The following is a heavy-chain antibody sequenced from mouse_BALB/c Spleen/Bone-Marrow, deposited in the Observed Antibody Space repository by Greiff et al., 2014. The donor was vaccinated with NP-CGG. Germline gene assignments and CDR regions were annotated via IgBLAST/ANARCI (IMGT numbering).Heavy chain of an antibody. V-gene: IGHV1S81*02. J-gene: IGHJ4*01. D-gene: IGHD2-12*01. CDR1: GYSFTSYW. Sequence: VHLVESRAELVKPGASVKLSCKASGYSFTSYWMHWVKQRPGQGLEWIGEISPSNGRSNYNEKFKSKATLTVDKSSSTAYMQLSGLTSEDSAVYYCTRSELRRGGYALDHWGLGTSVTVSS. CDR2: ISPSNGRS. CDR3: TRSELRRGGYALDH.